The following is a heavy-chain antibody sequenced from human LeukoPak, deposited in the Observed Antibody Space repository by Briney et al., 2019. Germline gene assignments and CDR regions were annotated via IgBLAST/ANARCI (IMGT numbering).Heavy chain of an antibody. CDR3: APKMYYYDSSAYYPFDY. Sequence: GGSLRLSCTASGFTFSSYSMNWLRQTPGKGLEWVSYISSSSSTIHYADSVKGRFTISRDNAKNSLYLEMNSLRAEDTAVYYCAPKMYYYDSSAYYPFDYWGQGTLVTVSS. CDR1: GFTFSSYS. CDR2: ISSSSSTI. D-gene: IGHD3-22*01. J-gene: IGHJ4*02. V-gene: IGHV3-48*01.